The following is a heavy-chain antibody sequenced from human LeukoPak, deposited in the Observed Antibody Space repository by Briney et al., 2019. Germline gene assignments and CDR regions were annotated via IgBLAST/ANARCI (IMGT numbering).Heavy chain of an antibody. Sequence: PSETLSLTCAVYGGSFSGYYWSWIRQPAGKGLEWIGRIYTSGSTNYNPSLKGRVTMSVDTSKNQFSLKLSSVTAADTAVYYCARDAARSTSLAFDIWGQGTMVTVSS. CDR2: IYTSGST. V-gene: IGHV4-59*10. J-gene: IGHJ3*02. CDR1: GGSFSGYY. CDR3: ARDAARSTSLAFDI. D-gene: IGHD2-2*01.